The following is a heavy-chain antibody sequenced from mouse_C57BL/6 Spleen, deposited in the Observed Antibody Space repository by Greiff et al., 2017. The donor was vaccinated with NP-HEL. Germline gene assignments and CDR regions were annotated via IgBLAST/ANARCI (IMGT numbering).Heavy chain of an antibody. D-gene: IGHD2-2*01. Sequence: EVQGVESGGGLVKPGGSLKLSCAASGFTFSDYGMHWVRQAPEKGLEWVAYISSGSSTIYYADTVKGRFTISRDNAKNTLFLQMTSLRSEDTAMYYCARGGDYGYGWFAYWGQGTLVTVSA. CDR2: ISSGSSTI. CDR3: ARGGDYGYGWFAY. J-gene: IGHJ3*01. V-gene: IGHV5-17*01. CDR1: GFTFSDYG.